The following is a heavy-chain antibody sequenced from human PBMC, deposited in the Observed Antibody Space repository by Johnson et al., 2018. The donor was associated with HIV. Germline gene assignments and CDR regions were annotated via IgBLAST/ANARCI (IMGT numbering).Heavy chain of an antibody. CDR2: ISSSGSTI. Sequence: VQLVESGGGVVQPGRSLRLSCAASVFTFSSYEMNWVRQAPGKGLEWVSYISSSGSTIYYADSVKGRFTISRDNAKNSLYLQMNSLRAEDTAVYYCARGLGITMVRGLDAFDIWGQGTMVTVSS. V-gene: IGHV3-48*03. D-gene: IGHD3-10*01. CDR3: ARGLGITMVRGLDAFDI. CDR1: VFTFSSYE. J-gene: IGHJ3*02.